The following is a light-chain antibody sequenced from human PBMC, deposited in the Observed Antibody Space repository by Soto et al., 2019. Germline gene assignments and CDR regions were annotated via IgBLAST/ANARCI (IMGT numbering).Light chain of an antibody. V-gene: IGKV1-9*01. CDR2: AAS. J-gene: IGKJ4*01. CDR1: QGISSY. Sequence: DIQLTQYPSFLSASVGDIVTITCRASQGISSYLAWYQQKPGKAPKLLIYAASTLQSGVPSRFSGSGSGTEFTLTISSLQPEDFATYYCQQLNSYPLTFGGGTKVDIK. CDR3: QQLNSYPLT.